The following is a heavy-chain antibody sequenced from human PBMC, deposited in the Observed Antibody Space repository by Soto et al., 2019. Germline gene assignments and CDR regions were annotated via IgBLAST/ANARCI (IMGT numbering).Heavy chain of an antibody. D-gene: IGHD2-2*01. CDR2: ISGSGGST. CDR3: AKVRGGNTSYFDY. V-gene: IGHV3-23*01. J-gene: IGHJ4*02. CDR1: GFTFSSYD. Sequence: GETLKISCAASGFTFSSYDMSWVRQAPGKGLEWVSAISGSGGSTYYADSVEGRFTISRDNSKNTLYLQMNSLRAEDTAVCYCAKVRGGNTSYFDYWGQGTLVTVSS.